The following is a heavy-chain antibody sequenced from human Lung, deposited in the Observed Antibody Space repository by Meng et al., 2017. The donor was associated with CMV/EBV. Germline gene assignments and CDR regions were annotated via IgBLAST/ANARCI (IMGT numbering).Heavy chain of an antibody. CDR3: AKVRSGWYYDY. CDR1: GFTFSSYA. Sequence: ESXKISCAASGFTFSSYAMSWVRQAPGRGLEWVSFIYSGDSSTSYADSVKGRFTISRDNSKNTLYLQMNSLRAEDTAVYYCAKVRSGWYYDYWGQGTGVTVSS. CDR2: IYSGDSST. V-gene: IGHV3-23*03. J-gene: IGHJ4*02. D-gene: IGHD6-19*01.